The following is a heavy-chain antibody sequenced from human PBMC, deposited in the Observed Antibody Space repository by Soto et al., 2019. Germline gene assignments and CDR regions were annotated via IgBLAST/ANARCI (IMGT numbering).Heavy chain of an antibody. Sequence: VKVSCKVSGYTLTELSMHWVRQAPGKGLEWMGGFDPEDGETIYAQKFQGRVTMTEDTSTGTAYMELSSLRSDDTAVYYCARYALLWFGAFLYYYYYGMDVWGQGTTVTVSS. CDR2: FDPEDGET. J-gene: IGHJ6*02. D-gene: IGHD3-10*01. V-gene: IGHV1-24*01. CDR1: GYTLTELS. CDR3: ARYALLWFGAFLYYYYYGMDV.